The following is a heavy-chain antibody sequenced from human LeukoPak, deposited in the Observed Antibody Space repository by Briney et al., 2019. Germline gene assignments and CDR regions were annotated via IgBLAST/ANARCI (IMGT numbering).Heavy chain of an antibody. CDR1: GFTFTSYA. CDR3: AKAASSSWPSYYYGMDV. V-gene: IGHV3-23*01. J-gene: IGHJ6*02. D-gene: IGHD6-13*01. CDR2: ISGSGGST. Sequence: GGSLRLSCAASGFTFTSYAMSWVRQAPGKGLEWVSAISGSGGSTYYADSVKGRFTISRDNSKNTLYLQMNSLRAEDTAVYYCAKAASSSWPSYYYGMDVWGQGTTVTVSS.